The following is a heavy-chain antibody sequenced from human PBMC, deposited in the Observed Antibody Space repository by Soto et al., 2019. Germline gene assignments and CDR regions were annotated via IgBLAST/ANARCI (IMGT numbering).Heavy chain of an antibody. Sequence: VGSLRLSCASSGFTFSSYAMSCVRQAPGKGLEWVSAISGSGGSTYYADSVKGRFTISRDNSKNTMYLQMNSLRAEDTAVYYCAKGWGRGWLWGEDWGQGTLVNVSS. J-gene: IGHJ4*02. CDR2: ISGSGGST. CDR1: GFTFSSYA. V-gene: IGHV3-23*01. D-gene: IGHD6-19*01. CDR3: AKGWGRGWLWGED.